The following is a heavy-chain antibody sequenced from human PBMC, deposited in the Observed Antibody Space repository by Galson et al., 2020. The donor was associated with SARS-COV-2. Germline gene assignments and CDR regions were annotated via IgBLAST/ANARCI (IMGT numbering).Heavy chain of an antibody. J-gene: IGHJ6*02. CDR2: IKSKTDGGTT. D-gene: IGHD3-9*01. CDR1: GFTFSNAW. CDR3: TVGYYDILTSNSMDV. V-gene: IGHV3-15*01. Sequence: GESLKISCAASGFTFSNAWMSWVRQAPGKGLEWVGRIKSKTDGGTTDYAAPVKGRFTISRDDSKNTLYLQMNSLKTEDTAVYYCTVGYYDILTSNSMDVWGQGTTVTVSS.